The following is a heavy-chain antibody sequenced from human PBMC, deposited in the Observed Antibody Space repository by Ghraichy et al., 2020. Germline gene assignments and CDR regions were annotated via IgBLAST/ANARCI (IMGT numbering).Heavy chain of an antibody. V-gene: IGHV3-30*02. J-gene: IGHJ4*02. CDR2: IGYDGSNR. CDR1: GFGFSNYG. D-gene: IGHD3-9*01. CDR3: AKEASDILTAYYHFDY. Sequence: GGSLRLSCAASGFGFSNYGMHWVRQAPGKGLEWVASIGYDGSNRFYADSVKGRFTISRDNSKNMLYVQMNSLRAEDTAVYFCAKEASDILTAYYHFDYWGQGTLVTVSS.